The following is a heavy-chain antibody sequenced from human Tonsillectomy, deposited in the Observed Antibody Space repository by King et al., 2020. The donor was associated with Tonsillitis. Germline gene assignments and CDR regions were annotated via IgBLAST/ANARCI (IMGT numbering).Heavy chain of an antibody. CDR2: ISSSGRTI. J-gene: IGHJ3*02. Sequence: VQLVESGGGLVQPGGSLRLSCAASGFTFSMYEMNWVRQAPGKGLELVSFISSSGRTIYYGDSVKGRFTISRDNAKNSLYLQMNTLRAEDTAIYYCAREDGDADAFDIWGQGTMVTVSS. CDR3: AREDGDADAFDI. D-gene: IGHD5-24*01. CDR1: GFTFSMYE. V-gene: IGHV3-48*03.